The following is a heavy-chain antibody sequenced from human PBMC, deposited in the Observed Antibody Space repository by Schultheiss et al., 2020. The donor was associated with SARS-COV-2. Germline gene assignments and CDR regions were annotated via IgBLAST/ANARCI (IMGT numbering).Heavy chain of an antibody. Sequence: GGSLRLSCAASGFTFSSYGMHWVRQAPGKGLEWVAVISYDGGNEYYADSVKGRFTISRDNSKNTLYLQMNSLRAEDTAVYYCARAPRGSWYSFDSWGQGTLVTVSS. V-gene: IGHV3-30*03. J-gene: IGHJ4*02. CDR1: GFTFSSYG. CDR2: ISYDGGNE. D-gene: IGHD6-13*01. CDR3: ARAPRGSWYSFDS.